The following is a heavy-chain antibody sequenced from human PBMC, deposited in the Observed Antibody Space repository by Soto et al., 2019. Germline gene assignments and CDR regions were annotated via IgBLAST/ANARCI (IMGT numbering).Heavy chain of an antibody. CDR3: ATSITIFGVVPHYFDY. J-gene: IGHJ4*02. CDR1: GFTFSSYA. Sequence: EVQLLESGGGLVQPGGSLRLSCAASGFTFSSYAMSWVRQAPGKGLEWVSAISGSGGSTYYADFVKGRFTISRDNSKNTLYLQMNSLRAEDTAVYYCATSITIFGVVPHYFDYWGQGTLVTVSS. D-gene: IGHD3-3*01. CDR2: ISGSGGST. V-gene: IGHV3-23*01.